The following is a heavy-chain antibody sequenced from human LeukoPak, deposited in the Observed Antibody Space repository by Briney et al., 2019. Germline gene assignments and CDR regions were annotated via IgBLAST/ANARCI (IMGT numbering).Heavy chain of an antibody. V-gene: IGHV3-23*01. Sequence: PGGSLRLSCVVSGFTFSHYAMTWVRQAPGKGLEWVSSISNSGDDTDYADSVKGRFTVSRDNSENSLYLQMNSLGVEDTAVYYCAKRRGDVWGKGTTATVSS. CDR1: GFTFSHYA. CDR2: ISNSGDDT. CDR3: AKRRGDV. J-gene: IGHJ6*04.